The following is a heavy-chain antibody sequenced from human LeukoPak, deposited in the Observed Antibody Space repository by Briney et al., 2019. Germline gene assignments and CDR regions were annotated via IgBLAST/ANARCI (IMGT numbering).Heavy chain of an antibody. V-gene: IGHV1-8*01. J-gene: IGHJ3*02. CDR1: GYTFTTSD. CDR2: MNPNSGNA. D-gene: IGHD3-10*01. CDR3: ARGGSRSFDI. Sequence: GASVTVSCTASGYTFTTSDINWVRQAPGQGLQWMGWMNPNSGNAVYAQKFQGRVTMTRSTSINTAYMELSSLRSEDTAVYYCARGGSRSFDIWGLGTMVTVSS.